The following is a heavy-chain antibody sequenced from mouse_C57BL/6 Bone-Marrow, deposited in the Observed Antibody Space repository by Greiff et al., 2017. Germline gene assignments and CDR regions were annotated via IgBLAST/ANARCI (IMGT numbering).Heavy chain of an antibody. CDR1: GYTFTSYW. CDR3: ARNGATVVAEYFDY. J-gene: IGHJ2*01. Sequence: QVQLQQPGAELVRPGSSVKLSCKASGYTFTSYWMHWVKQRPIQGLEWIGNIDPSDSETHYNQKFKDKATLTVDKSSSTAYMQLSSLTSEDSAVYYCARNGATVVAEYFDYGGQGTTLPVSS. D-gene: IGHD1-1*01. V-gene: IGHV1-52*01. CDR2: IDPSDSET.